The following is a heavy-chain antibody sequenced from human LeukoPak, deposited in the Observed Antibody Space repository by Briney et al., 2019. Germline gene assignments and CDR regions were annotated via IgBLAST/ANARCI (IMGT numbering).Heavy chain of an antibody. V-gene: IGHV3-7*01. CDR3: ARVPTYYDVLLGREGKGYWFDP. CDR2: IKQQDGSEE. D-gene: IGHD3-9*01. J-gene: IGHJ5*02. Sequence: PGRSLRLSCAASGFTLSSYWMSWVRQAPGQGLEWVANIKQQDGSEEYYVDSVKGRFTISRDNAKNSLYLQMNSRRAEDTAMYYCARVPTYYDVLLGREGKGYWFDPWGQGTLVIVSS. CDR1: GFTLSSYW.